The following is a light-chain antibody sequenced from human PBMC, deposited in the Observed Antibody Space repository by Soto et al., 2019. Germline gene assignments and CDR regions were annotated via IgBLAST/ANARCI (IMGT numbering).Light chain of an antibody. Sequence: EVLITQSSTTLSVAPGERATLSCRASQSVSSKLAWYQRKPGQAPRLLIYGASTRATGIPARFSGSGSGTEFTLTISSLQSEDFAVYYCQQYNSWPITFGQGTRLEIK. V-gene: IGKV3-15*01. J-gene: IGKJ5*01. CDR3: QQYNSWPIT. CDR1: QSVSSK. CDR2: GAS.